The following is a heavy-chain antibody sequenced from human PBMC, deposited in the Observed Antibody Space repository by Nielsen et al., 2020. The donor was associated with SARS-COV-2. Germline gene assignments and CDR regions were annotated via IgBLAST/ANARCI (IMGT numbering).Heavy chain of an antibody. CDR1: GGSISTGSHY. D-gene: IGHD5-24*01. Sequence: SETLSLTCIVSGGSISTGSHYWSWIRQPPGKGLEWIGYIFYRGNTNYNPSLKSRVTISVDTSKNQISLEVNSVTPADTAVYYCVRIDMATISVDYWGQGTLVTVSS. CDR2: IFYRGNT. V-gene: IGHV4-61*01. CDR3: VRIDMATISVDY. J-gene: IGHJ4*02.